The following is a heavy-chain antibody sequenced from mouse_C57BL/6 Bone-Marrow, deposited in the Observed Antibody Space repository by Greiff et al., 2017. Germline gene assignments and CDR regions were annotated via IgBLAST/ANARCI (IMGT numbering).Heavy chain of an antibody. Sequence: QVQLKQSGAELVRPGTSVKVSCKASGYAFTNYLIEWVKQRPGQGLEWIGVINPGSGGTNYNEKFKGKATLTADKSSSTAYMQLSSLTSEDSAVYFCARGNYGSSYMYYFDYWGQGTTLTVSS. V-gene: IGHV1-54*01. D-gene: IGHD1-1*01. CDR2: INPGSGGT. J-gene: IGHJ2*01. CDR3: ARGNYGSSYMYYFDY. CDR1: GYAFTNYL.